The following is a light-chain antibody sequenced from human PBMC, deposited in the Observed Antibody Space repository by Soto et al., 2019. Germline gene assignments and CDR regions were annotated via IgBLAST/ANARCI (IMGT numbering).Light chain of an antibody. Sequence: EIALTQSPGTLSLSPGERATLSCRASQGVGNKYLAWYQQRPGQAPSLLIYAASSRATGVPDRFSGSGAGTDFTLTISRLEPEDFAVYYCQQDTNAHGITFGQGTRLEIK. V-gene: IGKV3-20*01. CDR3: QQDTNAHGIT. J-gene: IGKJ5*01. CDR2: AAS. CDR1: QGVGNKY.